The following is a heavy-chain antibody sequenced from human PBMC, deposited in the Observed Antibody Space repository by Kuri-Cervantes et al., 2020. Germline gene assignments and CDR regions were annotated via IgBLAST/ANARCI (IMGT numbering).Heavy chain of an antibody. CDR3: ASLGSYSGYDQTDY. Sequence: GESLKISCAASEFIFRDYYMTWIRQAPGKGLEWVSYISSSGDIIYYADSVKGRFTIFRDNAKNSLYLQMNSLRAEDAAVYYCASLGSYSGYDQTDYWGQGTLVTVSS. J-gene: IGHJ4*02. V-gene: IGHV3-11*01. CDR1: EFIFRDYY. D-gene: IGHD5-12*01. CDR2: ISSSGDII.